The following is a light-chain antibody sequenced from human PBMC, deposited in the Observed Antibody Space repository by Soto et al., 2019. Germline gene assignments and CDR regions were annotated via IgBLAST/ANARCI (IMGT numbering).Light chain of an antibody. CDR1: NSNIGAGYD. CDR3: QSYDSSLSGSV. Sequence: QSVLTQPPSVSGAPGQRVTISCTGSNSNIGAGYDVHWYQQFPGTAPKLLIYGNNNRPSGVPDRFSGSKSGTSASLAITGLQAEDEADYYCQSYDSSLSGSVFGGGTKLTVL. CDR2: GNN. V-gene: IGLV1-40*01. J-gene: IGLJ2*01.